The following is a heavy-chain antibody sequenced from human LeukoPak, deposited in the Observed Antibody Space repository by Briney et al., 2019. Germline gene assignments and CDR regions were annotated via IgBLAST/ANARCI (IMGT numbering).Heavy chain of an antibody. Sequence: GGSLRLSCAASGFTISSYWMSWVRQAPGKGLEWVANIKEDGSEKHYVDSVKGRFTISRDNAKNSLSLQMNSLRAEDTAVYYCARATASNRFDPWGQGTLVTVSS. CDR3: ARATASNRFDP. J-gene: IGHJ5*02. CDR1: GFTISSYW. CDR2: IKEDGSEK. V-gene: IGHV3-7*01. D-gene: IGHD2-21*01.